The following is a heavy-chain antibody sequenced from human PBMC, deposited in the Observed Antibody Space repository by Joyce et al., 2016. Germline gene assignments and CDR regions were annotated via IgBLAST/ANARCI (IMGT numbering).Heavy chain of an antibody. CDR1: GYSFTSQW. V-gene: IGHV5-51*01. Sequence: EVKLVQSGAEMKKPGESLKISCQASGYSFTSQWVAWVRQMPGKGLEWMGIIYPGDSETIYSPSFQGQVTFSDDRSTSTAFLQWDTLKASDIAIYYCARKAVTSPYYDYWGQGTLVTVAS. CDR2: IYPGDSET. J-gene: IGHJ4*02. CDR3: ARKAVTSPYYDY. D-gene: IGHD4-17*01.